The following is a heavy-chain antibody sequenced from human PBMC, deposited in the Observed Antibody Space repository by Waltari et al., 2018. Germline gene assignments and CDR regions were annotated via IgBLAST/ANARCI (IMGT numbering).Heavy chain of an antibody. V-gene: IGHV4-39*07. CDR2: IYYSGST. CDR1: GGSISSSSYY. CDR3: ARRMYSSSWYDRRGSHNWFDP. J-gene: IGHJ5*02. Sequence: QLQLQESGPGLVKPSETLSLTCTVSGGSISSSSYYWGWIRQPPGKGLEWIGSIYYSGSTYYNPSLKSRVTISVDTSKNQFSLKLSAVTAADTAVYYCARRMYSSSWYDRRGSHNWFDPWGQGTLVTVSS. D-gene: IGHD6-13*01.